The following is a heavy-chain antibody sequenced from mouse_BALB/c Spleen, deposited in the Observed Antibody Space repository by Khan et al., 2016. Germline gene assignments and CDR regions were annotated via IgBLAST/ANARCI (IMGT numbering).Heavy chain of an antibody. V-gene: IGHV5-9*02. J-gene: IGHJ4*01. Sequence: EVELVESGGGLVKPGGSLKLSCAATGFVFSSYDMSWVRQTPEKRLEWVATISNIGSYTYYPDSVKGRFTISRDNARTHLYLQMSILKSDDTASAYCARRDFGYGGVYWGQGTSVTVSS. D-gene: IGHD2-2*01. CDR1: GFVFSSYD. CDR2: ISNIGSYT. CDR3: ARRDFGYGGVY.